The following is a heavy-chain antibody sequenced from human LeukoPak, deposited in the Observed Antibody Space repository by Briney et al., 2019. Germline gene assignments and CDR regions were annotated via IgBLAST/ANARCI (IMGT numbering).Heavy chain of an antibody. Sequence: GGSLRLSCAASGFTFSSYSMNWVRQAPGKGLEWVSYISSSSSYIYYADSVKGRFTISRDNAKNSLYLQMSSLRAEDTAVYYCARSSGWFCFDYWGQGTLVTVSS. CDR3: ARSSGWFCFDY. D-gene: IGHD6-19*01. CDR1: GFTFSSYS. CDR2: ISSSSSYI. J-gene: IGHJ4*02. V-gene: IGHV3-21*01.